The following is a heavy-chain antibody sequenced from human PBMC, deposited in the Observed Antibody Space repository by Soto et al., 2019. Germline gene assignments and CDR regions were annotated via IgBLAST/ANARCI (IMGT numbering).Heavy chain of an antibody. CDR1: GGSISNVNDC. CDR3: ARGPSGDKVDS. V-gene: IGHV4-30-4*01. CDR2: IYDGGST. D-gene: IGHD7-27*01. J-gene: IGHJ4*02. Sequence: QVQLQESGPGLVKPSETLSLTCTVSGGSISNVNDCWSWIRQSPDKGLEWIGHIYDGGSTYNNPSLQSRVNISVDTSKHKFSLKLSSVSVADRAGYYFARGPSGDKVDSWGQGILVTVSS.